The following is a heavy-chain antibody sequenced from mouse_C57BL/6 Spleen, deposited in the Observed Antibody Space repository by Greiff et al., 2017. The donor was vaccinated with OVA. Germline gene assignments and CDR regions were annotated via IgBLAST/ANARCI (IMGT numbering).Heavy chain of an antibody. Sequence: EVKVVESGGGLVQPKGSLKLSCAASGFSFNTYAMNWVRQAPGKGLEWVARIRSKSNNYATYYADSVKDRFTISRDDSESMLYLQMNNLKTEDTAMYYCVRRTGTYAMDYWGQGTSVTVSS. CDR1: GFSFNTYA. V-gene: IGHV10-1*01. CDR3: VRRTGTYAMDY. CDR2: IRSKSNNYAT. D-gene: IGHD4-1*01. J-gene: IGHJ4*01.